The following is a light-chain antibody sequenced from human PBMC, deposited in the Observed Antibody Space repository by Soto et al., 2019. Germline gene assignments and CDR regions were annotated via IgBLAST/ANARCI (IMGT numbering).Light chain of an antibody. CDR3: QQRADWPAT. J-gene: IGKJ3*01. Sequence: EIVMTQSPATLSVSPGERATLSCRASQSVSSDLAWYHQKPGQAPRLLIFDASNRATGIPARFSGSGSGTDFTLTISSLEPEDFAVYCCQQRADWPATVGPGTKVDIK. CDR1: QSVSSD. V-gene: IGKV3-11*01. CDR2: DAS.